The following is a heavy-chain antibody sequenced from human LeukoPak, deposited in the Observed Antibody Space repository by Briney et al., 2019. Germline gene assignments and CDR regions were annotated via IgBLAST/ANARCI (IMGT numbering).Heavy chain of an antibody. D-gene: IGHD1-1*01. Sequence: TASETLSLTCTVSGGSISSGDYYWSWIRQPPGKGLEWIGYIYYSGSTNYNPSLKSRVTISVDTSKNQFSLKLSSVTAADTAVYYCARGGPYHDDENNYYYYGMDVWGQGTTVTVSS. CDR1: GGSISSGDYY. J-gene: IGHJ6*02. CDR2: IYYSGST. CDR3: ARGGPYHDDENNYYYYGMDV. V-gene: IGHV4-61*08.